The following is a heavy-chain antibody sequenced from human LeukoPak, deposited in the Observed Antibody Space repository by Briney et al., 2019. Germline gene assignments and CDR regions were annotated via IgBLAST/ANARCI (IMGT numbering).Heavy chain of an antibody. J-gene: IGHJ4*02. CDR2: IYYSGST. V-gene: IGHV4-59*12. Sequence: SETLSLTCTVSGGSISSYYWSWIRQPPGKGLEWIGYIYYSGSTNYNPSLESRVTMSVDTSKNQFYLKLTSVTAADTAVYYCAGVNYLAPFDYWGQGTQVTVSS. D-gene: IGHD1-7*01. CDR3: AGVNYLAPFDY. CDR1: GGSISSYY.